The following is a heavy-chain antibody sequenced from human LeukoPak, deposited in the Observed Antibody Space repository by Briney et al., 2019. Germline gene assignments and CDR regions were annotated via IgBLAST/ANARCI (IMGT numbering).Heavy chain of an antibody. V-gene: IGHV4-34*01. CDR1: GGSLKNHY. J-gene: IGHJ5*02. CDR2: INSAGTT. Sequence: PSETLSLTCAVSGGSLKNHYLTWIRQSPGKRLEWIGLINSAGTTVYDPSLKSRVSISIDTSKNQFSLTMRSMTATDTAVYYCARGEVGHYALALWGQGTPVTVSS. D-gene: IGHD4-17*01. CDR3: ARGEVGHYALAL.